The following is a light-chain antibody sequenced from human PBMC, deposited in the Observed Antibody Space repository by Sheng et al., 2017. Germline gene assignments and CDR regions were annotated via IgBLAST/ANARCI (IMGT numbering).Light chain of an antibody. CDR2: DAS. V-gene: IGKV3D-11*01. CDR1: QGLSSF. Sequence: EILLTQSPATLSLSLGETATLSCRASQGLSSFLAWYQHKPGQAPRLLIYDASKRAPGIPPRFTGSGSGTDFTLTISNIESADFAVYYCQQRSSWITFGQVTRLEIK. CDR3: QQRSSWIT. J-gene: IGKJ5*01.